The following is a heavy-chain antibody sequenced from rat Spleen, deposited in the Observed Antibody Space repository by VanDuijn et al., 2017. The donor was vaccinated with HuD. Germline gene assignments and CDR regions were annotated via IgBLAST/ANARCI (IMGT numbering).Heavy chain of an antibody. CDR2: ISTGGGNT. V-gene: IGHV5-25*01. J-gene: IGHJ2*01. D-gene: IGHD1-12*03. CDR3: ARYYYYDGYPFDY. Sequence: EVQLVESGGGLVQPGRSLKLSCAASGFTFSSFAMAWVRQAPTKGLEWVASISTGGGNTYYRDSVKGRFTISRDNAKSTLYLQMDSLRSEDTATYYCARYYYYDGYPFDYWGQGVMVTVSS. CDR1: GFTFSSFA.